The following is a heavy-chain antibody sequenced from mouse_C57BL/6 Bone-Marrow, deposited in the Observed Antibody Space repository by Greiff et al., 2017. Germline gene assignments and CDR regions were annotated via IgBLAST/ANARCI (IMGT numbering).Heavy chain of an antibody. CDR2: IYPGGGYT. CDR3: ARSSYNSSSYGYFDV. CDR1: GYTFTNYW. D-gene: IGHD1-1*01. V-gene: IGHV1-63*01. J-gene: IGHJ1*03. Sequence: QVQLQQSGAELVRPGTSVKMSCKASGYTFTNYWIGWAKQRPGHGLEWIGDIYPGGGYTNYNEKFKGKATLTADKSSSTAYMQFSSLTSEDSAIYYCARSSYNSSSYGYFDVWGTGTTVTVSS.